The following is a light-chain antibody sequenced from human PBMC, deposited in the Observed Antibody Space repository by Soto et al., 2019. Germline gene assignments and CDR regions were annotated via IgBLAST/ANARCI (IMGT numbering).Light chain of an antibody. CDR2: AAS. J-gene: IGKJ4*01. Sequence: DIQLNQSPSFLSASVGDRVTITCRASQGISSYLAWYQQKPGKAPKLLIYAASTLQSGVTSRSSGSGSGTEFTHPLKSPQPEDFATYYRQQLDRYPLTFGGGTKVEIK. CDR1: QGISSY. V-gene: IGKV1-9*01. CDR3: QQLDRYPLT.